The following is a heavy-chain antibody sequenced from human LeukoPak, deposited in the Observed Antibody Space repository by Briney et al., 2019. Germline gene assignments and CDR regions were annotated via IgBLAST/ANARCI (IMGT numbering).Heavy chain of an antibody. D-gene: IGHD2-2*01. CDR2: IYYSGST. V-gene: IGHV4-39*07. J-gene: IGHJ4*02. CDR3: ARAVKEDCSSTSCWKSQYYFDY. CDR1: GGSISSSSYY. Sequence: SETLSLTCTVSGGSISSSSYYWGWIRQPPGKGLEWIGSIYYSGSTYYNPSLKSRVTISVDTSKNQFSLKLSSVTAADTAVYCCARAVKEDCSSTSCWKSQYYFDYWGQGTLVTVSS.